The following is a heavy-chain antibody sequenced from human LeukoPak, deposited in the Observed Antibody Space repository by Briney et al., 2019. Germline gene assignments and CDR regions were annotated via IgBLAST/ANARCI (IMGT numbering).Heavy chain of an antibody. CDR2: ISNTGNT. CDR3: AREDYYYYMDV. V-gene: IGHV4-4*08. Sequence: SETLSLTCAVSGGSISSYDWNWLRQPPGKGLECIGYISNTGNTNYSPSLKSRITITVDTSKNQFSLELSSVTAADTAVYYCAREDYYYYMDVWGKGTTVTISS. CDR1: GGSISSYD. J-gene: IGHJ6*03.